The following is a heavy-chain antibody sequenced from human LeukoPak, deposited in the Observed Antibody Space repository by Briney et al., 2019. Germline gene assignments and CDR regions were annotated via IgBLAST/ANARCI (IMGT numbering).Heavy chain of an antibody. CDR3: AREYSSSSGPHYYYYGVDV. D-gene: IGHD6-13*01. CDR2: ISSSGSTI. J-gene: IGHJ6*02. CDR1: GFTFSSYA. Sequence: GGSLRLSCAASGFTFSSYAMSWVRQAPGKGLEWVSYISSSGSTIYYADSVKGRFTISRDNAKNSLYLQMNSLRAEDTAVYYCAREYSSSSGPHYYYYGVDVWGQGTTVTVSS. V-gene: IGHV3-48*04.